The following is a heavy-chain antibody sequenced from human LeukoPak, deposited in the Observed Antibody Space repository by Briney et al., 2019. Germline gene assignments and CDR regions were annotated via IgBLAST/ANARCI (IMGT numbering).Heavy chain of an antibody. J-gene: IGHJ4*02. CDR2: ISGSGDST. Sequence: GGSLRLSCAASGFTFSNYDMSWVRQAPGKGLECVSAISGSGDSTYYPDSVKGRFTISRDNSKNTVFLQIHSLRAEDTAVYYCAKDPSGAWLFEHWGQGTLVTVSS. V-gene: IGHV3-23*01. D-gene: IGHD6-25*01. CDR3: AKDPSGAWLFEH. CDR1: GFTFSNYD.